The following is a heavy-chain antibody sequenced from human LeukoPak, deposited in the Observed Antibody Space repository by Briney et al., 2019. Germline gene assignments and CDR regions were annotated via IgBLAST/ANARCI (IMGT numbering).Heavy chain of an antibody. CDR2: ISAYNGDT. CDR3: ARILRIAAAGSLFYYYAMDV. CDR1: GYTFTNYG. Sequence: GASVKVSCKAPGYTFTNYGIIWVRQAPGQGLEWMGWISAYNGDTNYAQKLQGRVTMTTDTSTSTAYMELRSLKSGDTAVFFCARILRIAAAGSLFYYYAMDVWGQGTTVTVSS. J-gene: IGHJ6*02. D-gene: IGHD6-13*01. V-gene: IGHV1-18*01.